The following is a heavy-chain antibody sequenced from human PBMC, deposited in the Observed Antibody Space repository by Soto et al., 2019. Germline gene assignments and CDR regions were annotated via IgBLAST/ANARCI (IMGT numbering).Heavy chain of an antibody. CDR2: ISSSGSTR. Sequence: EVQLVESGGSLVQPGGSLRLSCAASGFTFSSYEMNWVRQAPGKGLEWISYISSSGSTRYYADSVTGRFTISRDNAKNSLSLQMNSLTAEDTAVYYCARRRNFDYWGQGTLVTVSS. CDR1: GFTFSSYE. CDR3: ARRRNFDY. J-gene: IGHJ4*02. V-gene: IGHV3-48*03.